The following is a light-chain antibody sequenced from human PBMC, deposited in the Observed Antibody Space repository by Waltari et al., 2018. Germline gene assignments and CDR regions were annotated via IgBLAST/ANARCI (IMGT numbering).Light chain of an antibody. CDR3: HARDSSGDVV. CDR1: SPRTYY. CDR2: GKN. J-gene: IGLJ2*01. V-gene: IGLV3-19*01. Sequence: SSELTQDPAVSVALGQTVRITCQGDSPRTYYVSWFHQKPGQAPALVIYGKNNRPSGIPDRCSASSSGSTASLTIIGAQAEDEADYYWHARDSSGDVVIGGGTKLTVV.